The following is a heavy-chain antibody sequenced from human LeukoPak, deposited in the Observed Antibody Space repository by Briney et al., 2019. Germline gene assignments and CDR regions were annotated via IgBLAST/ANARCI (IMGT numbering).Heavy chain of an antibody. CDR3: ARDVALSTYHFDSSGLLDY. Sequence: PGGSLRLSCAASGFTFDDYTMHWVRQAPGKGLEWVSLISWDGGSTYYADSVKGRFTISRDNAKNSLSLQMNSLRGEDTAVYYCARDVALSTYHFDSSGLLDYWGQGTLVTVSS. V-gene: IGHV3-43*01. J-gene: IGHJ4*02. D-gene: IGHD3-22*01. CDR2: ISWDGGST. CDR1: GFTFDDYT.